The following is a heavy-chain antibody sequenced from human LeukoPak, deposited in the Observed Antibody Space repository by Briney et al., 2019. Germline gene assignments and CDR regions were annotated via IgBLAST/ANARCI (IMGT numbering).Heavy chain of an antibody. CDR3: ARVPYYGSGSYDY. V-gene: IGHV1-2*02. CDR2: INPNSGGT. J-gene: IGHJ4*02. D-gene: IGHD3-10*01. CDR1: GYTFTGYY. Sequence: GASVKVSCKASGYTFTGYYMHWVRQAPGQGLEWMGWINPNSGGTNYAQKFQGRVTMTRDTSISTAYMELSRLRSDDTAVYYCARVPYYGSGSYDYWGQGTLVTVSS.